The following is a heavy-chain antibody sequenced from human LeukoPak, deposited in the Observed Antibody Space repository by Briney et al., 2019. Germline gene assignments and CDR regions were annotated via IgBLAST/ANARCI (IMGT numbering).Heavy chain of an antibody. CDR1: GFTVSSNY. V-gene: IGHV3-23*01. CDR2: ISGSGGST. Sequence: GGSLRLSCAASGFTVSSNYMSWVRQAPGKGLEWVSAISGSGGSTYYADSVKGRFTISRDNSKNTLYLQMNSLRAEDTAVYCCAKEFDGYGDYFDYWGQGTLVTVSS. D-gene: IGHD4/OR15-4a*01. J-gene: IGHJ4*02. CDR3: AKEFDGYGDYFDY.